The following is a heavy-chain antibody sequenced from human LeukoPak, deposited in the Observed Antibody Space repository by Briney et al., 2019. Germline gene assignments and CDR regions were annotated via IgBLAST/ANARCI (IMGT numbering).Heavy chain of an antibody. V-gene: IGHV3-7*01. D-gene: IGHD6-13*01. J-gene: IGHJ4*02. Sequence: AGGSLRLSCLASGFSFSSYWMNWVRQAQGKGPEWLANIKQDGSQTYYVDSVKGRFTISRDNAKNSLYLQMNSLRAWDTAVYYCATDAVGDSWSDYWGQGTLVTASS. CDR1: GFSFSSYW. CDR3: ATDAVGDSWSDY. CDR2: IKQDGSQT.